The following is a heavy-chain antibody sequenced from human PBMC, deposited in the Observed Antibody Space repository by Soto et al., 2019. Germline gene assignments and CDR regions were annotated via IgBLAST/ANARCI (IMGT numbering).Heavy chain of an antibody. Sequence: GGSLRLSCAASGFTFSIYAMSWVRQAPGKGLEWVSAISGSGGSTYYADSVKGRFTISRDNSKNTLYLQMNSLRAEDTAVYYSAKGDIVLITYYYYGMDVWGQGTTVTVSS. CDR2: ISGSGGST. J-gene: IGHJ6*02. D-gene: IGHD2-8*01. CDR3: AKGDIVLITYYYYGMDV. CDR1: GFTFSIYA. V-gene: IGHV3-23*01.